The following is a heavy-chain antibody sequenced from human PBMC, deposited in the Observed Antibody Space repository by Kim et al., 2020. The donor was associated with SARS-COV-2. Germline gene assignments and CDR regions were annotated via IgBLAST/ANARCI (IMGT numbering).Heavy chain of an antibody. D-gene: IGHD1-26*01. V-gene: IGHV3-23*03. Sequence: ADPVKGRFTISRGNSRDTLYLQMNSLRAEDTAVYYCAKPKGGSYSDAFDIWGQGTMVTVSS. CDR3: AKPKGGSYSDAFDI. J-gene: IGHJ3*02.